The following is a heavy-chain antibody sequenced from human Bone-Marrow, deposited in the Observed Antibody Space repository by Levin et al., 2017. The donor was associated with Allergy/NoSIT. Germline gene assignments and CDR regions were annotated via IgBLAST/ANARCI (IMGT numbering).Heavy chain of an antibody. V-gene: IGHV3-21*01. CDR2: ISSSSRYI. J-gene: IGHJ4*02. CDR1: GFTFTSYT. CDR3: ARGTNYFDY. Sequence: GESLKISCAASGFTFTSYTMNWVRQAPGKGLEWVSSISSSSRYIYYPDSEKGRFTISRDNAKNSLYLQMNSLRDEDTAVYYCARGTNYFDYWGQGTLVIVSS.